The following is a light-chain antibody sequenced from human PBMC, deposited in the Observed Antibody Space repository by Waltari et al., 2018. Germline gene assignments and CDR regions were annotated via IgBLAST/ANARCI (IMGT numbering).Light chain of an antibody. Sequence: QSALTQPASVSGSPGQSITISCTGTSSDVGSHNYVSWYQQHPGKAPKLMIYEVSNRPSGVSNRFSGSKSANTASLTISGLQAEDEADYYCHSYTGSTTPWVFGGGTRVTVL. CDR1: SSDVGSHNY. CDR2: EVS. J-gene: IGLJ3*02. V-gene: IGLV2-14*01. CDR3: HSYTGSTTPWV.